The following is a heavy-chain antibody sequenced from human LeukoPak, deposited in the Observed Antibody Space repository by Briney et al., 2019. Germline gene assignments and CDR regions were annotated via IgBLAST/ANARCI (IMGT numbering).Heavy chain of an antibody. Sequence: SETLSLTCAVNGGSFNDYYWSWIRQPPGKGLEWIGEINHSGSPNYKPSLKSRVTISVDTSKNQFSLKLSSVTAADTAVYYCARANVAVAAKYFDYWGQGTLVTVSS. D-gene: IGHD6-19*01. V-gene: IGHV4-34*01. CDR3: ARANVAVAAKYFDY. CDR2: INHSGSP. J-gene: IGHJ4*02. CDR1: GGSFNDYY.